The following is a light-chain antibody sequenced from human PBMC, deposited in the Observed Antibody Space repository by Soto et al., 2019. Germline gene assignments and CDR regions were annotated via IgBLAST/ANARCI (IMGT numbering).Light chain of an antibody. CDR1: QGVTDNY. Sequence: IVLTQSPGTLSLSPGETDTLSCRARQGVTDNYLAWYQHKPCEAPSLLIYGASMRATGVPHRFSGSASGTDFTLTITRLEPKDFAIYYCQQHGNSPPYIFGQGTMLPIK. V-gene: IGKV3-20*01. CDR2: GAS. J-gene: IGKJ2*01. CDR3: QQHGNSPPYI.